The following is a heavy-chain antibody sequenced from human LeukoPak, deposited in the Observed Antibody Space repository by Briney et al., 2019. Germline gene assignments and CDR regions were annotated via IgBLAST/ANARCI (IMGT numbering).Heavy chain of an antibody. Sequence: SETLSLTCTVSGGPISIYYWSWIRQPPGKGLEWIGYIYYSGSTNYNPSLESRVTISVETSKNQFSLKLSSVTAADTAVYYCARYYDTFWPNLYYYMDVWGKGTTVTVSS. CDR2: IYYSGST. J-gene: IGHJ6*03. CDR3: ARYYDTFWPNLYYYMDV. CDR1: GGPISIYY. V-gene: IGHV4-59*01. D-gene: IGHD3-9*01.